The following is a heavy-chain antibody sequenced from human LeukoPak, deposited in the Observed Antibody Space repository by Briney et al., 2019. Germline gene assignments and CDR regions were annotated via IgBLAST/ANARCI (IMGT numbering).Heavy chain of an antibody. CDR2: INHSGST. V-gene: IGHV4-34*01. CDR1: GGSFSGYY. D-gene: IGHD3-22*01. Sequence: SETLSLTCAAYGGSFSGYYWSWIRQPPGKGLEWIGEINHSGSTNYNPSLKSRVTISVDTTKNQFSLKLSSVTAADTAVYYCARGSAMIVVEYYFDYWGQGTLVTVSS. J-gene: IGHJ4*02. CDR3: ARGSAMIVVEYYFDY.